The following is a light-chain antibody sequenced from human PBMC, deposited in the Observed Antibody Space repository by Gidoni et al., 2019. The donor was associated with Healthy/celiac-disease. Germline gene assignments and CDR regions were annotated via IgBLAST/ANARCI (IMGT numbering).Light chain of an antibody. CDR1: SSDVGGYNS. Sequence: QSALTQPRSVSGSPGQSVTISCTGTSSDVGGYNSVSWYQQHPGKAPKLMIYDVSKRPPGVLDRFSGSKSGNTASLTISGLQAEDEADYYCCSYAGSYSWVFGGGTKLTVL. CDR3: CSYAGSYSWV. V-gene: IGLV2-11*01. CDR2: DVS. J-gene: IGLJ3*02.